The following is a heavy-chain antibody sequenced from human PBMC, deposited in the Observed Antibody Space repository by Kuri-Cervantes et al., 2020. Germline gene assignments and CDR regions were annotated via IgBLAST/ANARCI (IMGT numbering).Heavy chain of an antibody. Sequence: SETLSLTCTVSGGSISSYYWSWIRQPPGKGLEWIGYIYYSGSTNYNPPLKSRVTISVGTSKSQFSLKLSSVTAADTAVYYCARGPLRGVFDYWGQGTLVTVSS. J-gene: IGHJ4*02. CDR2: IYYSGST. CDR1: GGSISSYY. D-gene: IGHD3-3*01. CDR3: ARGPLRGVFDY. V-gene: IGHV4-59*01.